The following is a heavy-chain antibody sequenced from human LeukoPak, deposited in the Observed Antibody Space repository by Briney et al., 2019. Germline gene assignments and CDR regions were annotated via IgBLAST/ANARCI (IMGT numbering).Heavy chain of an antibody. CDR3: ARDFRLAAPNWFDP. D-gene: IGHD6-6*01. J-gene: IGHJ5*02. Sequence: SETLSLTCTVSGGSISSYYWSWIRQPAGKGLEWIGRIYTSGSTNYNPSLKSRVTMSVDTSKNQFSLKLSSVTAADTAVYYCARDFRLAAPNWFDPWGQGTLVTVSS. V-gene: IGHV4-4*07. CDR2: IYTSGST. CDR1: GGSISSYY.